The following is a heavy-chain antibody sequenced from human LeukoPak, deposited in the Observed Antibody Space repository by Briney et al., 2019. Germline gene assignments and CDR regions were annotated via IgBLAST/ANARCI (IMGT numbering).Heavy chain of an antibody. D-gene: IGHD3-10*01. Sequence: PSETLSLTCTVSGGSISSYYWSWIRQPPGKGLEWIGYIYYSGSTDYNPSLKSRVTISVDTSKNQFSLKLSSVTAPDTAVYYCAGGVTIVRGTSKHFDYWGQGTLVTVSS. CDR1: GGSISSYY. CDR3: AGGVTIVRGTSKHFDY. V-gene: IGHV4-59*08. J-gene: IGHJ4*02. CDR2: IYYSGST.